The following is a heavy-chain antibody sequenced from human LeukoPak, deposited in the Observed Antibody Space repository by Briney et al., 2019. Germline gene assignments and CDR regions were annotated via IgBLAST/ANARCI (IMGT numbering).Heavy chain of an antibody. D-gene: IGHD3-3*01. J-gene: IGHJ5*02. V-gene: IGHV1-46*01. CDR2: INPSGGST. CDR1: GYTLTSYY. Sequence: ASVKVSCKASGYTLTSYYMHWVRQAPGQGLEWMGIINPSGGSTSYAQKFQGRVTMTRDTSTSTVYMELSSLRSEDTAVYYCAREEGDFWSGYPPPTGVDPWGQGTLVTVSS. CDR3: AREEGDFWSGYPPPTGVDP.